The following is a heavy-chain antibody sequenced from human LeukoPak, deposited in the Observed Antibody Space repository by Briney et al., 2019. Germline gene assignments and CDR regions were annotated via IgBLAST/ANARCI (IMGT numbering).Heavy chain of an antibody. J-gene: IGHJ4*02. Sequence: KPGGSLRLSCAASGFTFSDYYMSWIRKAPGQGLEWVSYISSSGDTIYYADSVRGRLTISRDNARNSLYLQMNSLRAEDTAVYYCARVNTYYYDSSPSWGQGTLVTVSS. V-gene: IGHV3-11*04. CDR3: ARVNTYYYDSSPS. CDR2: ISSSGDTI. CDR1: GFTFSDYY. D-gene: IGHD3-22*01.